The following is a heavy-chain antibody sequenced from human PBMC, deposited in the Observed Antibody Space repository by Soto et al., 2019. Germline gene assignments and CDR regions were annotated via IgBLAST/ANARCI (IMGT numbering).Heavy chain of an antibody. CDR3: ARGVGIDY. CDR2: ISSANSYI. J-gene: IGHJ4*02. CDR1: GFTFNTYT. Sequence: GGSLRLSCSASGFTFNTYTMNWVRQAPGKGLEWVSSISSANSYIYYADSVKGRFTISRDNAENSLYLQMGSLRAEDTAVYYCARGVGIDYWGQGTLVTGSS. V-gene: IGHV3-21*01. D-gene: IGHD7-27*01.